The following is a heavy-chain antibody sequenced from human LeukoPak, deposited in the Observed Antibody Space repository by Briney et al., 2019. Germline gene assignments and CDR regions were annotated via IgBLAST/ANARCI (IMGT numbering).Heavy chain of an antibody. J-gene: IGHJ4*02. CDR1: GYTFTGYY. CDR2: INPNSGGT. Sequence: GASVKVSCKASGYTFTGYYMHWVRQAPGQGLEWMGWINPNSGGTNYAQKFQGRVTMTRDTSISTAYMELSTLRSDDTAVYYCASTSKVVVTYYFDYWGQGTLVTVSS. CDR3: ASTSKVVVTYYFDY. D-gene: IGHD3-22*01. V-gene: IGHV1-2*02.